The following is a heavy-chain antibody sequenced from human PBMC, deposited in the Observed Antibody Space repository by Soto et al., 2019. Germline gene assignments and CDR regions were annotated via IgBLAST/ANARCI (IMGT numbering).Heavy chain of an antibody. D-gene: IGHD4-4*01. Sequence: GGSLRLSCAASGFTVSSNYMSWVRQAPGKGLEWVSVIYSGGSTYYADSVKGRFTISRDNSKNTLYLQMNSLRAEDTAVYYCAREPTLRSYSNWAYWGQGTLVTVS. CDR2: IYSGGST. V-gene: IGHV3-66*01. CDR1: GFTVSSNY. J-gene: IGHJ4*02. CDR3: AREPTLRSYSNWAY.